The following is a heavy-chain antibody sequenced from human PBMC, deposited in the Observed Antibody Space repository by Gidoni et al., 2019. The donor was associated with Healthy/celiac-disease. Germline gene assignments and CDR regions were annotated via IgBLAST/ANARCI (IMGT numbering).Heavy chain of an antibody. D-gene: IGHD1-26*01. J-gene: IGHJ4*02. CDR2: IWYDGSNK. CDR1: GFTFSSYG. CDR3: AREFGGATAFDY. Sequence: QVQLVESGGGVVQPGRSLRLSCEASGFTFSSYGMHWVRQAPGKGLEWVAVIWYDGSNKYYADSVKGRFTISRDNSKNTLYLQMNSLRAEDTAVYYCAREFGGATAFDYWGQGTLVTVSS. V-gene: IGHV3-33*01.